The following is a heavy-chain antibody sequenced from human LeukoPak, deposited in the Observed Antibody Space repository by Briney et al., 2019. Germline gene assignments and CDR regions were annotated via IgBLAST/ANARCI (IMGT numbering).Heavy chain of an antibody. CDR1: GGSFSGYY. Sequence: SETLSLTCAVYGGSFSGYYWSWIRQPPGKGLEWIGEINHSGSTNYNPSLKSRVTISVDTSKNQFSLKLSSVTAADTAVYYCARYCSSTSCRGGLDPWGQGTLVTVSS. CDR2: INHSGST. V-gene: IGHV4-34*01. CDR3: ARYCSSTSCRGGLDP. J-gene: IGHJ5*02. D-gene: IGHD2-2*01.